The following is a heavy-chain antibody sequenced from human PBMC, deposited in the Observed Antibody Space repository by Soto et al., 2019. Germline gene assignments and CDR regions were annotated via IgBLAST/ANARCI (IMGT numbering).Heavy chain of an antibody. V-gene: IGHV4-59*01. D-gene: IGHD3-22*01. J-gene: IGHJ1*01. Sequence: LSLTCTVSGGSIGSYYWSWIRQPPGKGLEWIGYIYYSGSTNYNPSLKSRVTISVDTSKNQFSLKLSSVTAADTAVYYCARHTYYYDSSGYGNAEYFQHWGQGTLVTVSS. CDR2: IYYSGST. CDR1: GGSIGSYY. CDR3: ARHTYYYDSSGYGNAEYFQH.